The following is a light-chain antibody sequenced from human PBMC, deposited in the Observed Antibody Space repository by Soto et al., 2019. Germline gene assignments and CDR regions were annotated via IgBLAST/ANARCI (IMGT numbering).Light chain of an antibody. CDR1: QSVNRN. J-gene: IGKJ1*01. V-gene: IGKV3-15*01. CDR2: AAS. Sequence: EIVMTQSPATLSVSPGERATLSCRASQSVNRNLAWYQQKFGQAPWLLIYAASTRATGIPARFSGSGSETEFTLTISSLQSEDFAIYYCQQYNNWWTFGQGTKVEI. CDR3: QQYNNWWT.